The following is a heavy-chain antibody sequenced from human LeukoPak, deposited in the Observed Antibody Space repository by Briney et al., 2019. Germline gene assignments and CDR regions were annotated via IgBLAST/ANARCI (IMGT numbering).Heavy chain of an antibody. Sequence: PSETLSLTCSVPVVSIFSSSYWWGGIRQPPGKGREWIGSSYYSGSTYYNPSLKSRVTISVDTSKNQHSVKVSAVTAGDGAVYYCPRGTAYGPHTGGGAFDIWGEGRMVTVSS. CDR3: PRGTAYGPHTGGGAFDI. J-gene: IGHJ3*02. D-gene: IGHD3-16*01. CDR2: SYYSGST. CDR1: VVSIFSSSYW. V-gene: IGHV4-39*07.